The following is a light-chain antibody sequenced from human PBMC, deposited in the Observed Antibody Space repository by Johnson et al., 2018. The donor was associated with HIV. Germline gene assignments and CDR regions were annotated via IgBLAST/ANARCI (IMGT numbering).Light chain of an antibody. Sequence: QSILTQPPSVSAAPGQKVTISCSGSSSNIGNNYVSWYQQLPGTAPKLLIYENSKRPSGIPGRFSGSTSGPSATLGITGLQTGDEADYYCGTWDSSLTSYVFGSGTTITVL. CDR2: ENS. J-gene: IGLJ1*01. CDR1: SSNIGNNY. CDR3: GTWDSSLTSYV. V-gene: IGLV1-51*02.